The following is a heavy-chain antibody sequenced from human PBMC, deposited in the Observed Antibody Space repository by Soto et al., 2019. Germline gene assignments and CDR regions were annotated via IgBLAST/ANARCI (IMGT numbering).Heavy chain of an antibody. CDR2: IYYSGST. V-gene: IGHV4-30-4*01. CDR1: GGSISSGDYY. D-gene: IGHD3-22*01. CDR3: AAHGDYYDSSGYYYRPEYFDY. Sequence: SETLSLTCTVSGGSISSGDYYWSWIRQPPGKGLEWIGYIYYSGSTYYNPSLKSRVTISVDTSKNQFSLKLSSVTAADTAVYYCAAHGDYYDSSGYYYRPEYFDYWGQGTLVTVSS. J-gene: IGHJ4*02.